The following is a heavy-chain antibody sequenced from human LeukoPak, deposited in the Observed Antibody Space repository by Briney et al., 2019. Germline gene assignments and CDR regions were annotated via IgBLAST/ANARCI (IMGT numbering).Heavy chain of an antibody. J-gene: IGHJ4*02. CDR1: GFTFSSYG. CDR2: ISYDGSNK. CDR3: ARGHGSGSYSVDY. D-gene: IGHD3-10*01. V-gene: IGHV3-30*03. Sequence: GGSLRLSCAASGFTFSSYGMHWVRQAPGKGLEWVAVISYDGSNKYYADSVKGRFTISRDNSKNTLYLQMNSLRAEDTAVYYCARGHGSGSYSVDYWGQGTLVTVSS.